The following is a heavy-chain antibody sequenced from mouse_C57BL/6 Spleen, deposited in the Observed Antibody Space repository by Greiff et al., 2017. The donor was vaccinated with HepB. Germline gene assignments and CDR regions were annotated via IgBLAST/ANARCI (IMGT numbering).Heavy chain of an antibody. J-gene: IGHJ4*01. D-gene: IGHD1-1*01. V-gene: IGHV5-17*01. CDR2: ISSGSSTI. Sequence: EVQGVESGGGLVKPGGSLKLSCAASGFTFSDYGMHWVRQAPEKGLEWVAYISSGSSTIYYADTVKGRFTISRDNAKNTLVLQMTSLRSEDTAMYYCARQDYYGSSPYAMDYWGQGTSVTVSS. CDR3: ARQDYYGSSPYAMDY. CDR1: GFTFSDYG.